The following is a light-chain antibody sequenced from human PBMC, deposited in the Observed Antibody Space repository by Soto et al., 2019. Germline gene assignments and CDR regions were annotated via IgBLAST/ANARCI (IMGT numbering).Light chain of an antibody. J-gene: IGKJ1*01. CDR1: QSISSW. Sequence: DIQMTQSPSTLSASVGDRVIITCRASQSISSWLAWYQQKPGKAPKLLIYDASSLESGGPSRLSGSGSGTEFTLTISRLQPDDFATYYCQQYNSYPWTFGQGTKVEIK. CDR2: DAS. CDR3: QQYNSYPWT. V-gene: IGKV1-5*01.